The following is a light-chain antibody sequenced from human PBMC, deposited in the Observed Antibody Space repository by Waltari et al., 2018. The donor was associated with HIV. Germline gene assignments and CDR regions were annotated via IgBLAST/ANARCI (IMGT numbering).Light chain of an antibody. CDR1: SSNIGSNH. J-gene: IGLJ3*02. CDR3: AAWHDSLNGPV. CDR2: NNN. V-gene: IGLV1-44*01. Sequence: TISCSGSSSNIGSNHVNWYQHLPGTAPKLLIYNNNQRPSGVPDRFSGSKSGTSASLAISGLQSEDEADYFCAAWHDSLNGPVFGGGTKLTVL.